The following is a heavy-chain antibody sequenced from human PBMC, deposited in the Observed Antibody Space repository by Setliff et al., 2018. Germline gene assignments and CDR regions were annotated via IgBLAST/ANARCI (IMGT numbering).Heavy chain of an antibody. D-gene: IGHD3-10*01. CDR1: GGSISNYY. Sequence: SETLSLTCTVSGGSISNYYWSWIRQPPGKGLEWIGYIYYSGSTNYNPSLKGRVTLSVDTTKNQFSLKLTSMTAADTAVYFCARHLLVQGTYHFDYWGQGSPVTVSS. CDR3: ARHLLVQGTYHFDY. J-gene: IGHJ4*02. CDR2: IYYSGST. V-gene: IGHV4-59*08.